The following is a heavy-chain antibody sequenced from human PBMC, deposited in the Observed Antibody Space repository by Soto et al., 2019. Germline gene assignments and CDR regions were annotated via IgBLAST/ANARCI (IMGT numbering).Heavy chain of an antibody. CDR2: ISSSSSYI. V-gene: IGHV3-21*01. Sequence: GGSLRLSCSASGFTFSSYSMNWVRQAPGKGLEWVSSISSSSSYIYYADSVKGRFTISRDNAKNSLYLQMNSLRAEDTAVYYCAREAEYCSGGSCYSNWGQGTLVTVSS. D-gene: IGHD2-15*01. CDR3: AREAEYCSGGSCYSN. CDR1: GFTFSSYS. J-gene: IGHJ4*02.